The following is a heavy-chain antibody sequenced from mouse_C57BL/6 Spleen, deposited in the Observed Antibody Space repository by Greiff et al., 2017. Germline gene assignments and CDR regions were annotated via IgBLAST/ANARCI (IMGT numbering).Heavy chain of an antibody. CDR1: GFTFSDFY. Sequence: EVNVVESGGGLVQSGRSLRLSCATSGFTFSDFYMEWVRQAPGKGLEWIAASRNKANDYTTEYSASVKGRFIVSRDTSQSILYLQMNALRAEDTAIYYCARDAYYAHAMDYWGQGTSVTVSS. V-gene: IGHV7-1*01. CDR2: SRNKANDYTT. D-gene: IGHD2-1*01. CDR3: ARDAYYAHAMDY. J-gene: IGHJ4*01.